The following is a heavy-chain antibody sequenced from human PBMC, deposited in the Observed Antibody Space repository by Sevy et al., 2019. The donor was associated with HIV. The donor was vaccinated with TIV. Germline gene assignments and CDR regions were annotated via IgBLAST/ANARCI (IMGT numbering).Heavy chain of an antibody. Sequence: SETLSLTCAVYGGSFSGYYWTWIRQPPGKGLEGIGEINHSGSTNYNPSLKSRVTISVDTSKNPFSLKLSSVTAADTAVYYCARGDDYSALDYWGQGTLVTVSS. D-gene: IGHD4-4*01. CDR1: GGSFSGYY. V-gene: IGHV4-34*01. CDR3: ARGDDYSALDY. J-gene: IGHJ4*02. CDR2: INHSGST.